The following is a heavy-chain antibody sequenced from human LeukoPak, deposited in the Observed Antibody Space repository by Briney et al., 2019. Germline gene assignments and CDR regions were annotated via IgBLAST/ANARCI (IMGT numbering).Heavy chain of an antibody. CDR3: ARDSSALLGAFDI. CDR2: ISSSSSYI. J-gene: IGHJ3*02. CDR1: GFTFSSYE. Sequence: GGSLRLSCAASGFTFSSYEMNWVRQAPGKGLEWVSSISSSSSYIYYADSVKGRFTISRDNAKNSLYLQMNSLRAEDTAVYYCARDSSALLGAFDIWGQGTVVTVSS. D-gene: IGHD3-22*01. V-gene: IGHV3-21*01.